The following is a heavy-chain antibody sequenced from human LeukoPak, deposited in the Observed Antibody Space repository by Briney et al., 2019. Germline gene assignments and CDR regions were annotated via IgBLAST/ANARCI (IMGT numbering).Heavy chain of an antibody. Sequence: GGSLSLSCAASGFTFTMFSMNWLRQAPGKGLEWIAFIRGRSDTTYYADSVQGRFTISRDNAEDSVYLQMNSLRVEDTAVYYCARTYDFGIGPPGDAFDNWGQGTLVTVFS. J-gene: IGHJ3*02. CDR2: IRGRSDTT. D-gene: IGHD3-3*01. CDR3: ARTYDFGIGPPGDAFDN. V-gene: IGHV3-48*01. CDR1: GFTFTMFS.